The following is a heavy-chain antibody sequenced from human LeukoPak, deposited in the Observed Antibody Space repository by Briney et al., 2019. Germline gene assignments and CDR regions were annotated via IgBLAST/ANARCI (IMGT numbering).Heavy chain of an antibody. Sequence: MPSETLSLTCTVSGGSISSSSYYWGWIRQPPGKGLEWIGFIFYSGTTNYNPSLKSRVTISVDTSKNQFSLKLSSVTAADTAVYYCARGGWNKFDYWGQGTLVTVSS. CDR1: GGSISSSSYY. V-gene: IGHV4-61*05. D-gene: IGHD2-15*01. CDR3: ARGGWNKFDY. J-gene: IGHJ4*02. CDR2: IFYSGTT.